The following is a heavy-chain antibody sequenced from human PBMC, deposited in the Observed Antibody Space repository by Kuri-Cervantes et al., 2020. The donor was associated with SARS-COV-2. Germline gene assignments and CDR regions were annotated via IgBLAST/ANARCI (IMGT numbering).Heavy chain of an antibody. CDR3: ASLGSGKGAIDY. CDR1: GFTFSNAW. J-gene: IGHJ4*02. Sequence: GESLKISCAASGFTFSNAWMTWVRQAPGKGLEWVANIKEDGSQRYYVDSVKGRFTISRDNANSSLYLQMNYLGAGDTALYYCASLGSGKGAIDYWGQGTLVTVSS. V-gene: IGHV3-7*01. CDR2: IKEDGSQR. D-gene: IGHD6-25*01.